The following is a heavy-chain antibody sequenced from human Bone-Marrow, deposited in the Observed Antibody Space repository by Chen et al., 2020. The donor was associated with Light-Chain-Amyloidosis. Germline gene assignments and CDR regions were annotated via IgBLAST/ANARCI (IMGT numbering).Heavy chain of an antibody. J-gene: IGHJ4*02. Sequence: LESGGGLIQPGGSMRLPSAASGFTFSTYALSWVRQALGKGMEGVSAISSGGGSTYYADSVNGRFTISRDNSRNTLYLQMNSLRVEDTAVYYCAKVWYASGTYFENWGQGTLVTVSS. CDR3: AKVWYASGTYFEN. CDR2: ISSGGGST. D-gene: IGHD1-26*01. V-gene: IGHV3-23*01. CDR1: GFTFSTYA.